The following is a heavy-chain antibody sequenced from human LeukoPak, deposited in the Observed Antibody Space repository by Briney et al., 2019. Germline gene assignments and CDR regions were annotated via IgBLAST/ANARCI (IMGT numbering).Heavy chain of an antibody. V-gene: IGHV4-4*07. Sequence: MTSETLSLTCTVSGGSISTGYWSWIRQPAGKGLEWIGHIYPSGTTTYNPSLKSRVTMSMDTSRTQFSLRLSSVTAADTAVYYCARSGGPTFYDYWGQGTLVTFSS. J-gene: IGHJ4*02. CDR2: IYPSGTT. D-gene: IGHD2/OR15-2a*01. CDR1: GGSISTGY. CDR3: ARSGGPTFYDY.